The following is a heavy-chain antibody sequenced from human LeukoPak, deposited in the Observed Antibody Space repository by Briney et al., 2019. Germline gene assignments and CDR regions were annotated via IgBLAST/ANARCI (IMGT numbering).Heavy chain of an antibody. J-gene: IGHJ5*02. CDR1: GFTFSSYC. D-gene: IGHD3-3*01. CDR3: AREYYDFWSGYWA. CDR2: INTDGSST. V-gene: IGHV3-74*01. Sequence: GSLRLSCAASGFTFSSYCMHWVRQAPGQGLVWVSRINTDGSSTSYEGSVKGRFTISRDNAKNTLYLQMSSLRAEDTAVYYCAREYYDFWSGYWAWGQGTLVTVSS.